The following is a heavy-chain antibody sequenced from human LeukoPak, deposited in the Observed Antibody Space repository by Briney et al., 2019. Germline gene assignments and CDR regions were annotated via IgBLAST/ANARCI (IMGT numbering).Heavy chain of an antibody. CDR2: IRKDATIT. CDR3: ARVRLGEISGWYIFDD. V-gene: IGHV3-30*02. J-gene: IGHJ4*02. Sequence: PGGSLRLSCKASGFTFSNYGFHWVRQAPGKGLEWMAFIRKDATITYYADSVKGRFSISRDISKNTVYVQMNSLRAEDTAVYYCARVRLGEISGWYIFDDWGQGTLVTVSS. D-gene: IGHD6-19*01. CDR1: GFTFSNYG.